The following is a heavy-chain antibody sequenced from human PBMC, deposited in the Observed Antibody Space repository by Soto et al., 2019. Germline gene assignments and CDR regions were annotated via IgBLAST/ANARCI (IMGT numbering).Heavy chain of an antibody. V-gene: IGHV4-39*01. J-gene: IGHJ4*02. CDR3: ANESSSGGS. D-gene: IGHD3-22*01. Sequence: EALSLTCSVSGGSSTSSPYYWGWIRQPPGKGLEWIGNILYGGSTYHNPSLKSRVSILVDTSKNQFSLTLSSVTAADTAVYYCANESSSGGSWGQGTLVTVSS. CDR1: GGSSTSSPYY. CDR2: ILYGGST.